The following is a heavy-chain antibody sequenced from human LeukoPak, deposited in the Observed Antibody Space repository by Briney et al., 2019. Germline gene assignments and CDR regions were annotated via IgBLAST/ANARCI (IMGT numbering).Heavy chain of an antibody. J-gene: IGHJ6*03. D-gene: IGHD5-18*01. Sequence: GGSLRLSCAASGFTFSSYGMHWVRQAPGKGLEWVAFIRYDGSNKYYADSVKGRFTISRDNSKNTLYLQMNSLRAEDTAVYYCAKYSGDYYYYYMDVWGKGTTVTISS. CDR3: AKYSGDYYYYYMDV. V-gene: IGHV3-30*02. CDR2: IRYDGSNK. CDR1: GFTFSSYG.